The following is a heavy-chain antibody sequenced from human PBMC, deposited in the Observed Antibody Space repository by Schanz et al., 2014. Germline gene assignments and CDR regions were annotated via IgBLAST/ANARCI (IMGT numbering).Heavy chain of an antibody. Sequence: QLAGSGGGLIQPGGSLRLSCTASGFTFSNYAMSWVRQAPGKGLDWVSGFIVDSGSTYYAGSVKGRFSISRDYSKNTLYLQMSSLRAEDTAVYYCAKDPSHGDYDYYFDYWGQGTLVTVSS. V-gene: IGHV3-23*04. J-gene: IGHJ4*02. CDR3: AKDPSHGDYDYYFDY. CDR2: FIVDSGST. D-gene: IGHD3-22*01. CDR1: GFTFSNYA.